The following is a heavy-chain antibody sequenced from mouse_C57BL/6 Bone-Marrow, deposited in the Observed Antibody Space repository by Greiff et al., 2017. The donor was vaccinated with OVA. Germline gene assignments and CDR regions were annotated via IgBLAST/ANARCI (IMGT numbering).Heavy chain of an antibody. J-gene: IGHJ3*01. CDR1: GFTFSSYT. CDR2: ISGGGGNT. Sequence: EVKLVESGGGLVKPGGSLKLSCAASGFTFSSYTMSWVRQTPKKRLEWVATISGGGGNTYYPDSVKGRFTISRDNAKNTLYLQMSSLRSEDTALYYCARQGYYYGIAYWGQGTLVTVSA. CDR3: ARQGYYYGIAY. D-gene: IGHD1-1*01. V-gene: IGHV5-9*01.